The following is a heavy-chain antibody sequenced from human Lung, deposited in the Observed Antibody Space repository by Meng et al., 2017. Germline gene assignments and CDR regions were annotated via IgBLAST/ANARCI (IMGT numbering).Heavy chain of an antibody. J-gene: IGHJ4*02. D-gene: IGHD2-21*01. CDR1: GYTFPAYY. V-gene: IGHV1-2*06. CDR2: INPNSGGT. Sequence: QVQLVQPGADVKKPGASVKVSCKASGYTFPAYYIQWVRQAPGQGMEWMGRINPNSGGTNLAQKFQGRVIMTRDTSISTAYRELSSLGFDDTAVYYCAKALGWGSSPDYWGQGILVTVSS. CDR3: AKALGWGSSPDY.